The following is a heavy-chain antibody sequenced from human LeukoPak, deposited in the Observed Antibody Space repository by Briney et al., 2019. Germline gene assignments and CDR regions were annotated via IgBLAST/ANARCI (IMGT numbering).Heavy chain of an antibody. CDR1: GYTFTSYD. CDR2: VNPKSGDA. V-gene: IGHV1-8*01. D-gene: IGHD3-16*02. J-gene: IGHJ6*02. CDR3: ARGFLEFSLFGKGDYWYGLDV. Sequence: GASVKVSCKASGYTFTSYDINWVRQVTGHGLEWLGWVNPKSGDAGFAQKFQGRVNITRSTSRTTTYMEPTTLRSDDTAVYYCARGFLEFSLFGKGDYWYGLDVWGQGTTVTVSS.